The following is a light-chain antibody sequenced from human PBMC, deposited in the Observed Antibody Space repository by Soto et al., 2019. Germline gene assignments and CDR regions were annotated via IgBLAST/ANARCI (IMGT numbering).Light chain of an antibody. Sequence: QSALTQPASVSGSPGQSITISCTGTSSDVGGYNYVSWYQQHPGKAPKFMISEVSNRPSGVSNRFSGSKSGNTASLTISGLQPEDEADYYCSSYTSSSTLVFGGGTQLTVL. CDR2: EVS. V-gene: IGLV2-14*01. CDR3: SSYTSSSTLV. J-gene: IGLJ2*01. CDR1: SSDVGGYNY.